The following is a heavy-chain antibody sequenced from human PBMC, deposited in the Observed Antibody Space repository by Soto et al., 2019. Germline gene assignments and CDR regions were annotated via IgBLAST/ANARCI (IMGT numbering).Heavy chain of an antibody. CDR2: IHYSGST. CDR3: AKSISAPPDDAFDI. Sequence: PSETLSLTCTVSGGSISSYYWNWIRQPPGKGLEWIAYIHYSGSTNYNPSLKSRVTISVDTSKNQFSLKVSSVTAADTAVYYCAKSISAPPDDAFDIWGQGTIVTVSS. V-gene: IGHV4-59*01. J-gene: IGHJ3*02. CDR1: GGSISSYY. D-gene: IGHD6-6*01.